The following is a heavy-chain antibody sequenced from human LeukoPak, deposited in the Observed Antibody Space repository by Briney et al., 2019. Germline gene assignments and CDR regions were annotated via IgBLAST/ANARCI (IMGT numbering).Heavy chain of an antibody. V-gene: IGHV1-2*02. D-gene: IGHD3-22*01. Sequence: GASVKVSCKASGYTFTGYYMHWVRQAPGQGHEWMGWINPNSGGTNYAQKFQGRVTMTRDTSISTAYMELSRLRSDDTAVYYCARDDYDSSGYPSGYWGKGTLVTVSS. CDR1: GYTFTGYY. CDR3: ARDDYDSSGYPSGY. CDR2: INPNSGGT. J-gene: IGHJ4*02.